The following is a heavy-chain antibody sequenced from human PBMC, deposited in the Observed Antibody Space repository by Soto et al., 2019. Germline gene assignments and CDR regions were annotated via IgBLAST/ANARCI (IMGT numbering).Heavy chain of an antibody. J-gene: IGHJ5*02. V-gene: IGHV3-21*01. Sequence: EVQLVESGGGLVKPGGSLRLSCAASGFTFSSYSMNWVRQAPGKGLEWVSSISSSSSYIYYADSVKGRFTISRDNAKNSLYLQLNSLRAEDTAVYYCARFTAPTGRRFVPWGQGTLVTVSS. CDR3: ARFTAPTGRRFVP. CDR2: ISSSSSYI. CDR1: GFTFSSYS. D-gene: IGHD4-17*01.